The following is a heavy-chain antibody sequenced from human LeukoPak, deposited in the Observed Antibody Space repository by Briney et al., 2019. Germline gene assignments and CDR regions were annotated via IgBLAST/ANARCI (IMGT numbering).Heavy chain of an antibody. CDR1: GGTFSSYA. D-gene: IGHD2-8*01. V-gene: IGHV1-69*13. CDR3: ASQYCTNGVCYGMDV. Sequence: SVTVSCKASGGTFSSYAISWVRQAPGQGLEWMGGIIPIFGAANYAQKFQGRVTITADESTSTAYMELSSLRSEDTAVYYCASQYCTNGVCYGMDVWGQGTTVTVSS. CDR2: IIPIFGAA. J-gene: IGHJ6*02.